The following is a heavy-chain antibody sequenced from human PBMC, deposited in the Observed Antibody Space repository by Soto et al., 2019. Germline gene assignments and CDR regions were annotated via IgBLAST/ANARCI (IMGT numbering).Heavy chain of an antibody. CDR1: GGSFSGYS. CDR3: ARERAGSYYGSGSYYARQGYYYYGMDV. J-gene: IGHJ6*02. V-gene: IGHV4-34*01. Sequence: PSETLSLTYAVCGGSFSGYSWGGIHQSPGQGLEWMGEINHSGRTNYNPSLKSRVTISVDTSKNQFSRKLSSVTAAETAVYYCARERAGSYYGSGSYYARQGYYYYGMDVWGQGTTVT. CDR2: INHSGRT. D-gene: IGHD3-10*01.